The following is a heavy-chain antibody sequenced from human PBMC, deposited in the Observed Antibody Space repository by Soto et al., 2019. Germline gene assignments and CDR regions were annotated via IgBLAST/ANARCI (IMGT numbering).Heavy chain of an antibody. CDR1: GYTFTSYY. V-gene: IGHV1-46*01. CDR2: INPSGGST. Sequence: ASVKVSCKASGYTFTSYYMHWVRQAPGQGLEWMGIINPSGGSTSYAQKFQGRVTMTRDTSTSTVYMELSSLRSEDTAVYYCAREADGAAAGTGYYYYGMDVWGQGTTVTVSS. J-gene: IGHJ6*02. CDR3: AREADGAAAGTGYYYYGMDV. D-gene: IGHD6-13*01.